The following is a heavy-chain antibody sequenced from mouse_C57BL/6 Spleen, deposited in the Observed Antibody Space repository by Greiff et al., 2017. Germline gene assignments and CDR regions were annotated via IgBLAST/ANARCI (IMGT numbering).Heavy chain of an antibody. V-gene: IGHV1-80*01. CDR1: GYAFSSYW. CDR2: IYPGDGDT. CDR3: ARSGGSSNWYFDV. D-gene: IGHD1-1*01. Sequence: VQLQQSGAELVKPGASVKISCKASGYAFSSYWMNWVKQRPGKGLEWIGQIYPGDGDTNYNGKFKGKATLTADTSSSTAYMQLSSLTSEDSAVYFCARSGGSSNWYFDVWGTGTTVTVSS. J-gene: IGHJ1*03.